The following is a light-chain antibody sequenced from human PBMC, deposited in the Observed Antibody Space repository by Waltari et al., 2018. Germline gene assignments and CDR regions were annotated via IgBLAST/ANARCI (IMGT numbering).Light chain of an antibody. CDR3: QKYGSLPAT. Sequence: EIMLTQSPGTLSLSPGERATLSCRASQSISRYLAWYQHKPVQAPRLLIYDASSRATGSPDRFSGSGSGTDFSLTISRLEPEDFAVYYCQKYGSLPATFGQGTKVEIK. CDR1: QSISRY. J-gene: IGKJ1*01. CDR2: DAS. V-gene: IGKV3-20*01.